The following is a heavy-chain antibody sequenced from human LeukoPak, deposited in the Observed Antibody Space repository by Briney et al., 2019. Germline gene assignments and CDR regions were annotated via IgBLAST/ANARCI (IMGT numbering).Heavy chain of an antibody. Sequence: SETLSLTCTVSGGSVNSYHRVWIRQPAGKGLEWVGRVHVSGSTNYNPSLRSRVAISLDTSKNQVSLILNSVSAADTAVYYCARDESSRADFCGYHYGGRGVLVTVSS. CDR1: GGSVNSYH. D-gene: IGHD3-22*01. J-gene: IGHJ4*01. CDR3: ARDESSRADFCGYHY. CDR2: VHVSGST. V-gene: IGHV4-4*07.